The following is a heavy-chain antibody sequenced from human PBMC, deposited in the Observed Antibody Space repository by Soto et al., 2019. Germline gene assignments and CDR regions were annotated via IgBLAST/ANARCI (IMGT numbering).Heavy chain of an antibody. J-gene: IGHJ4*02. V-gene: IGHV1-18*01. CDR2: ISPYSGNT. D-gene: IGHD2-15*01. CDR1: GYTFTSYG. CDR3: ARDSSGYCSGASCPSYFDY. Sequence: ASVKVSCKASGYTFTSYGITWVRQAPGQGLEWMGWISPYSGNTNYAQKVQGRVTMTTDTSTRIAVMELRSLRSDDTAVYYCARDSSGYCSGASCPSYFDYWGQGTLVTVSS.